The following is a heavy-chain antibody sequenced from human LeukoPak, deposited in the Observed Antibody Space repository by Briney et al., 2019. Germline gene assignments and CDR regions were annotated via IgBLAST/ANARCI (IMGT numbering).Heavy chain of an antibody. CDR2: IYPADSDT. CDR1: GYSFPNYW. D-gene: IGHD5-24*01. V-gene: IGHV5-51*01. J-gene: IGHJ3*02. Sequence: PGESLRISCKGSGYSFPNYWITWVRQMPGKGLEWMGIIYPADSDTKYSPSFQGQVTIPADRSINTAYLQWSSLGASDTAMYYCARSPRDGYHDSFDIWGQGTMVTVSS. CDR3: ARSPRDGYHDSFDI.